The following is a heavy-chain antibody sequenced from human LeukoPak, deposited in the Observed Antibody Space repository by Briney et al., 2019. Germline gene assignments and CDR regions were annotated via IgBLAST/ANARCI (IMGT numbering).Heavy chain of an antibody. CDR3: ARGPTTVTTEYFDY. CDR2: IYTSGST. CDR1: GGSISSYY. J-gene: IGHJ4*02. Sequence: SETLSLTCTVSGGSISSYYWSWIRQPAGKGLEWIGRIYTSGSTNYNPSLKSRVTMSVDTSKNQFSLKLSSVTAADTAVYYCARGPTTVTTEYFDYWGQGTLVTDSS. D-gene: IGHD4-17*01. V-gene: IGHV4-4*07.